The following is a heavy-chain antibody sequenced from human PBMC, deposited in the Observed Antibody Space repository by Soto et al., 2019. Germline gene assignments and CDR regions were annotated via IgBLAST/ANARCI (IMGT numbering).Heavy chain of an antibody. CDR2: IYNTGST. CDR1: GGSISSGGYY. CDR3: ATSGTAWNNWFDP. V-gene: IGHV4-61*08. D-gene: IGHD6-25*01. J-gene: IGHJ5*02. Sequence: PSETLSLTCTVSGGSISSGGYYWSWIRQHPGKGLEWIGRIYNTGSTEYNPSLKSRVTMSMDTSKNQFFLNLRSVTAADTAVYYCATSGTAWNNWFDPWGQGILVTVSS.